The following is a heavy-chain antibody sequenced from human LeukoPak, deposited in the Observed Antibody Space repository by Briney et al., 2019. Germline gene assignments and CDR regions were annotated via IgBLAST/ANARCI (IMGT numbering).Heavy chain of an antibody. V-gene: IGHV3-23*01. D-gene: IGHD6-13*01. CDR1: GFTFSSYG. J-gene: IGHJ4*02. CDR2: ISGSGGST. Sequence: QSGGSLRLSCAASGFTFSSYGMSWVRQAPGKGLEWVSAISGSGGSTYYADSVKGRFTISRDNSKNTLYLQMNSLRAEDTAVYYCAKAVSSWYVYFDYWGQGTLVTVSS. CDR3: AKAVSSWYVYFDY.